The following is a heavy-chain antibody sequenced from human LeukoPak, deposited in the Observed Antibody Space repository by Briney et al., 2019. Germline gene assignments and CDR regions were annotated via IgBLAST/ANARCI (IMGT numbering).Heavy chain of an antibody. Sequence: GGSLRLSCAASGFTFRRYSMNGVREAPGKGLEWGSSISSRSSNIYYADSVKGRFTISRDNAKSSLYLQMNSLRAEDTAVYYCARDSGYGYSSSWSIYYYYGMDVWGQGTTVTVSS. CDR2: ISSRSSNI. V-gene: IGHV3-21*01. CDR1: GFTFRRYS. CDR3: ARDSGYGYSSSWSIYYYYGMDV. D-gene: IGHD6-13*01. J-gene: IGHJ6*02.